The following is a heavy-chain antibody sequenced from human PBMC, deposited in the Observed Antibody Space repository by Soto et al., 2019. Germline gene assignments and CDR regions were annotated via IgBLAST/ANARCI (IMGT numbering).Heavy chain of an antibody. V-gene: IGHV3-15*01. CDR1: GFTFSNAW. Sequence: EVQLVESGGGLEKPGGSLRLSCAASGFTFSNAWMNWVRQAPGKGLEWVGRIKSKTDGGTIDYAAPVKGRFTISRDDSKNALYLQMNSLKTEDTAVYYCTTASKQLPIPLWGQGTLVTVSS. CDR3: TTASKQLPIPL. D-gene: IGHD6-13*01. CDR2: IKSKTDGGTI. J-gene: IGHJ4*02.